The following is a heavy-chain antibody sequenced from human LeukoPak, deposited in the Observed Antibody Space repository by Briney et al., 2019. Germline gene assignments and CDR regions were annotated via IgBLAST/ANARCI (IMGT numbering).Heavy chain of an antibody. D-gene: IGHD4-17*01. J-gene: IGHJ3*01. V-gene: IGHV3-23*01. CDR2: IGGSGINT. Sequence: GGSLRLSRVASEFTFASYAMTWVRLIPGKKLEWVASIGGSGINTNYADTVRGRFTISRDNSKNTLYLQMNSLRAEDTAVYYCGRDPNGDYVGAFEFWGQGTLVSVSS. CDR1: EFTFASYA. CDR3: GRDPNGDYVGAFEF.